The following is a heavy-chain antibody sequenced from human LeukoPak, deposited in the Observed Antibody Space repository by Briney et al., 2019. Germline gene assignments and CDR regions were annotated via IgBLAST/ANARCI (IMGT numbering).Heavy chain of an antibody. Sequence: GRSLRLSCAASGFTFSSYAMHWVRQAPGKGLEWVAVISYDGSNKYYADSVKGRFTISRDNSKNTLYLQMISLRAEDTALYYCAKGLKTAVGPYMGYHYYMDVWGKGTTVTVSS. CDR2: ISYDGSNK. CDR3: AKGLKTAVGPYMGYHYYMDV. J-gene: IGHJ6*03. V-gene: IGHV3-30-3*01. D-gene: IGHD5-18*01. CDR1: GFTFSSYA.